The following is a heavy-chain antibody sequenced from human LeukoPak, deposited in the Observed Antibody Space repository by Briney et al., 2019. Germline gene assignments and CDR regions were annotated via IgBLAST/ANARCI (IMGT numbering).Heavy chain of an antibody. CDR3: ARVPYYYDTTGDPKDWYFDL. V-gene: IGHV3-21*01. Sequence: NPGGSLRLSCAASGFTFSNYNLIWVRQAPGKGLEWVSSISSSSSYIYHADSVKGRFSISRDNAKNSLYLQMNSLRAEDTAVYYCARVPYYYDTTGDPKDWYFDLWGRGTLVTVSS. J-gene: IGHJ2*01. D-gene: IGHD3-22*01. CDR2: ISSSSSYI. CDR1: GFTFSNYN.